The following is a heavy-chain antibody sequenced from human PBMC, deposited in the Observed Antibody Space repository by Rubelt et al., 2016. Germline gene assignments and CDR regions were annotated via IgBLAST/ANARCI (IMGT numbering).Heavy chain of an antibody. CDR2: ISSGSSTI. V-gene: IGHV3-48*04. Sequence: GLEWVSYISSGSSTIHYADSEKGRFTISRDNAKNSLYLQMNSLRAEDTAVYYCARLAPGNSYGPFDYWGQGTLVTVSS. CDR3: ARLAPGNSYGPFDY. D-gene: IGHD5-18*01. J-gene: IGHJ4*02.